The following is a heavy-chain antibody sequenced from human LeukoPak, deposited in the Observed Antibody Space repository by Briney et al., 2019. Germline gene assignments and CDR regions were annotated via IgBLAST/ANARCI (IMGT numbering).Heavy chain of an antibody. Sequence: ASVKVSCTASGGTFSSYAISWVRQAPGQGLEWMGWINPNSGGTNYAQKFQGWVTMTRDTSISTAYMELSRLRSDDTAVYYCARNSDGMDVWGQGTTVTVSS. CDR3: ARNSDGMDV. CDR1: GGTFSSYA. V-gene: IGHV1-2*04. J-gene: IGHJ6*02. D-gene: IGHD4-23*01. CDR2: INPNSGGT.